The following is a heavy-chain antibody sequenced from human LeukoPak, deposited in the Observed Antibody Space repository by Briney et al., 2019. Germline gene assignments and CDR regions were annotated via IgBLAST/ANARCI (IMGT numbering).Heavy chain of an antibody. CDR2: INRSGST. CDR3: ARGLSAIVH. CDR1: GFTFGKYW. Sequence: GSLRLSCVASGFTFGKYWMSWVRQPPGKGLEWIGEINRSGSTNYNPSLKSRVTISVDTSKNQFSLKLSSVTAADTAVYYCARGLSAIVHWGQGTLVTVSS. D-gene: IGHD2-21*02. J-gene: IGHJ4*02. V-gene: IGHV4-34*01.